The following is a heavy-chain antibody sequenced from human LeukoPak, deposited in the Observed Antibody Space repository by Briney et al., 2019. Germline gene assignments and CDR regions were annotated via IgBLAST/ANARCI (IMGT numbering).Heavy chain of an antibody. V-gene: IGHV3-48*04. J-gene: IGHJ3*02. CDR2: ISSSSSTI. CDR3: ARDSSSWTKNDAFDI. D-gene: IGHD6-13*01. Sequence: PGGSLRLSCAASGFTFSSYSMNWVRQAPGKGLEWVSYISSSSSTIYYADSVKGRFTISRDNAKNSLYLQMNSLRAKDTAVYYCARDSSSWTKNDAFDIWGQGTMVTVSS. CDR1: GFTFSSYS.